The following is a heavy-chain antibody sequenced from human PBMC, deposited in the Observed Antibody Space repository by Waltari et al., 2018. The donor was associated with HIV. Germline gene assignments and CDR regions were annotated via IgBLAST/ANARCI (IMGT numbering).Heavy chain of an antibody. J-gene: IGHJ5*02. CDR2: SYHSGDT. Sequence: QVQLQESGPGLVKPSETLSLTCAVSGYSISSGYYWGCIRQPPGKGLEWIGSSYHSGDTYYNPALKSRISISLDTSKNHFSLKLSSVTAADTAVYFCARAVLRYFDNWFDPWGQGTLVTVS. CDR1: GYSISSGYY. V-gene: IGHV4-38-2*01. CDR3: ARAVLRYFDNWFDP. D-gene: IGHD3-9*01.